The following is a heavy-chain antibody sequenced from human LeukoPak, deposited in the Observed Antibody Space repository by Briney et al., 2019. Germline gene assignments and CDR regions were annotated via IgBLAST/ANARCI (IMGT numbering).Heavy chain of an antibody. CDR1: GYTFTGYY. J-gene: IGHJ5*02. V-gene: IGHV1-2*02. CDR3: ARVAITIFGVILDWFDP. CDR2: INPNSGGT. Sequence: ASVKVSCKASGYTFTGYYMHWVRQAPGQGLEWMGWINPNSGGTNYAQKFQGRVTMTRDTSISTAYMELSRLRSDDTAVYYCARVAITIFGVILDWFDPWGQGTLVTVSS. D-gene: IGHD3-3*01.